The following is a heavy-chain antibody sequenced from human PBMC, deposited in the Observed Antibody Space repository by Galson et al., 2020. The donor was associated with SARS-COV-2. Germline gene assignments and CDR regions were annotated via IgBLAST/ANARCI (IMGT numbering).Heavy chain of an antibody. CDR1: GFTFSDYY. D-gene: IGHD2-2*02. V-gene: IGHV3-11*05. CDR3: ARVERGYCSSTSCYIPGYYYYMDV. CDR2: ISSSSSYT. Sequence: GGSLRLSCAASGFTFSDYYMSWIRQAPGKGLEWVSYISSSSSYTNYADSVKGRFTISRDNAKNSLYLQMNSLRAEDTAMYYCARVERGYCSSTSCYIPGYYYYMDVWGKGTTVTVSS. J-gene: IGHJ6*03.